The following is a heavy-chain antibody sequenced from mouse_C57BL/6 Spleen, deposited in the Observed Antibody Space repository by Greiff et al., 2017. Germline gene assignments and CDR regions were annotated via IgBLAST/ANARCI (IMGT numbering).Heavy chain of an antibody. CDR1: GYTFTDYN. CDR3: AGGANWDVGY. J-gene: IGHJ2*01. V-gene: IGHV1-22*01. Sequence: VQLQQSGPELVKPGASVKMSCKASGYTFTDYNMHWVKQSHGKSLEWIGYINPNNGGTSYNQKFKGKATLTVNKSSSTAYMELRSLTSEDSAVYYCAGGANWDVGYWGQGTTFTVSS. CDR2: INPNNGGT. D-gene: IGHD4-1*02.